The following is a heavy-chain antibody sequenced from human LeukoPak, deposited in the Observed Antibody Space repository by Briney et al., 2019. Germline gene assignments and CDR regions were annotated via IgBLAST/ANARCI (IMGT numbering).Heavy chain of an antibody. CDR2: IYYSGST. D-gene: IGHD4-23*01. J-gene: IGHJ6*02. V-gene: IGHV4-59*01. CDR1: GGSISSYY. CDR3: AREAYGGNLITRYYYGMDV. Sequence: PSETLSLTCTVSGGSISSYYWSWIRQPPGKGLEWIGYIYYSGSTNYNPSLKSRVTISVDTSKNQFSPKLSSVTAADTAVYYCAREAYGGNLITRYYYGMDVWGQGTTVTVSS.